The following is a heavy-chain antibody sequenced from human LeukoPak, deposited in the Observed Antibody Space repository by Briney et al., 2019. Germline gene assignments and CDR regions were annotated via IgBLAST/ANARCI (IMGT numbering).Heavy chain of an antibody. CDR2: ISSNGGST. D-gene: IGHD4-17*01. Sequence: GGSLRLSCVASGFRFEDYGMSWVRQVPGKGLEWVSGISSNGGSTGYGDSVKGRFTISRDRAKNSLYLQMNSLRVEDTALYYCARDSHDYGDYPDFYYFYYMDVWGKGTTVTVSS. J-gene: IGHJ6*03. V-gene: IGHV3-20*04. CDR3: ARDSHDYGDYPDFYYFYYMDV. CDR1: GFRFEDYG.